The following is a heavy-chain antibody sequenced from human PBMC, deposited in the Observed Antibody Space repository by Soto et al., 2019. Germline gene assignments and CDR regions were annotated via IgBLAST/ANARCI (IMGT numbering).Heavy chain of an antibody. V-gene: IGHV1-18*04. J-gene: IGHJ4*02. CDR1: GYTFTSYG. CDR2: ISAYNGNT. CDR3: ARSAAYYYDRSGYAPPFFDY. D-gene: IGHD3-22*01. Sequence: ASVKVSCKASGYTFTSYGISWVRQAPGQGLGWMGWISAYNGNTNYAQKLQGRVTMTTDTSTSTAYMELRSLRSDDTAVYYCARSAAYYYDRSGYAPPFFDYWGQGTLVTVSS.